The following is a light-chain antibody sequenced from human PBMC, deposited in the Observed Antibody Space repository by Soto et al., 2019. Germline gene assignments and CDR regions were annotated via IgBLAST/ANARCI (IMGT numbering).Light chain of an antibody. CDR1: SSDVGSYNL. V-gene: IGLV2-23*02. Sequence: QSALTQPASVSGSPGQSITISCTGTSSDVGSYNLVSWYQQHPGKAPKLMIYEVSKRPSGVSNRFSGSKSGNTASLTISGLQAEDEADYYGCSYAGTLNWVFGGGTKLTVL. CDR2: EVS. CDR3: CSYAGTLNWV. J-gene: IGLJ3*02.